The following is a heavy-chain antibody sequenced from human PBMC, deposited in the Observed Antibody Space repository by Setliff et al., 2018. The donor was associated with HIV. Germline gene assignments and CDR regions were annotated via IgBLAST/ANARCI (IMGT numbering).Heavy chain of an antibody. J-gene: IGHJ4*02. CDR1: GGSISSYY. D-gene: IGHD3-22*01. Sequence: LSLTCTVSGGSISSYYWSWIRQAPGKGLEWVSYISSSGSTIYYADSVKGRFTISRDNAKNSLYLQMNSLRAEDTAVYYCARSYYYDSSVGYWGQGTLVTVSS. V-gene: IGHV3-11*04. CDR3: ARSYYYDSSVGY. CDR2: ISSSGSTI.